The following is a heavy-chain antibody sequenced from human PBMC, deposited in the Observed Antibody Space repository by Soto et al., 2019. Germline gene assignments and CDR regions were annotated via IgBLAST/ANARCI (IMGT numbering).Heavy chain of an antibody. CDR2: IYNSGIT. J-gene: IGHJ4*02. Sequence: SETLSLTCTVSGGSVSSGSHYWSWIRQSPGKGLEWIGYIYNSGITKYNATLKSRVTISVDTSKNQFSLRLISVTAADTAVYYCARRAETNGWNGFGADKYYFDFWGQGTLVTVSS. D-gene: IGHD1-1*01. CDR1: GGSVSSGSHY. V-gene: IGHV4-61*01. CDR3: ARRAETNGWNGFGADKYYFDF.